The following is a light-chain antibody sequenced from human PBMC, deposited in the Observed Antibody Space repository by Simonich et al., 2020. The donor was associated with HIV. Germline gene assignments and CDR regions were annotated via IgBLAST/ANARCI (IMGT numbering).Light chain of an antibody. CDR3: QQYYSTPLT. Sequence: DIVMTQSPDSLAVSLGERATINCKSSQSVLYSSNNKNYLAWYQQKPGQPPKLLIYWASTRESGVPDRFSGRGSGTDFTLTISSLQAEDVAVYYCQQYYSTPLTFGGGTKVEIE. CDR1: QSVLYSSNNKNY. J-gene: IGKJ4*01. CDR2: WAS. V-gene: IGKV4-1*01.